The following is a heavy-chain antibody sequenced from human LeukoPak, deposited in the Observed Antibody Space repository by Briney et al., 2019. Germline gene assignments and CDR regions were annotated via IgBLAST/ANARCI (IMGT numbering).Heavy chain of an antibody. D-gene: IGHD4-11*01. J-gene: IGHJ5*02. CDR3: ARDRNYFDA. V-gene: IGHV4-59*11. Sequence: PSETLSLTCSVAGGSIMNHFWSWIRLSPGKGLEWIGNIYYTTNPNYNPSLASRVTISIDTSKDQLSLKLNSVTAADTAVYYCARDRNYFDAWGQGIRVTVSS. CDR2: IYYTTNP. CDR1: GGSIMNHF.